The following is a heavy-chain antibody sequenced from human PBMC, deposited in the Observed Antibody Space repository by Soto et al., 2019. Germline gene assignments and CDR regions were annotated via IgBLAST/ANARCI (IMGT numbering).Heavy chain of an antibody. J-gene: IGHJ4*02. V-gene: IGHV1-69*02. CDR1: GGTFSSYT. D-gene: IGHD6-6*01. Sequence: QVQLVQSGAEVKKPGSSVKVSCKASGGTFSSYTISWVRQAPGQGLEWMGMIIPILGIANYAQKFQGRVTITGDKSTSTAYMDLSSLRSEDTAVYYCAVLSSTGAFDYWGQGTLVTVSS. CDR3: AVLSSTGAFDY. CDR2: IIPILGIA.